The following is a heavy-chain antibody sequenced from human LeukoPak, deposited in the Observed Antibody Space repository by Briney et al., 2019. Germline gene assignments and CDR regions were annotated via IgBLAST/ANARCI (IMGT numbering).Heavy chain of an antibody. Sequence: PGGSLRLSCAASGFTFSSYAMHWVRQAPGKGLEWVAVISYDGSNKYYADSVKGRFTISRDNSKNTLYLQMNSLRAEDTAVYYCARGRGYYYMDVWGEGTTVTVSS. V-gene: IGHV3-30*01. D-gene: IGHD3-10*01. CDR2: ISYDGSNK. CDR1: GFTFSSYA. CDR3: ARGRGYYYMDV. J-gene: IGHJ6*03.